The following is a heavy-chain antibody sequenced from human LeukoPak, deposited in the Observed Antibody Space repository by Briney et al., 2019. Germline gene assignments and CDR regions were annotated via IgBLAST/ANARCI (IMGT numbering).Heavy chain of an antibody. V-gene: IGHV1-2*02. Sequence: GASVKVSCKASGYTFTGYYMHWVRQAPGQGLEWMGWINPNSGGTNYAQKFQGRVTMTRDTSISTAYMELSRLRSDDTAVYYCARASSGTNFYYYMGVWGKGTTVTISS. CDR3: ARASSGTNFYYYMGV. CDR2: INPNSGGT. D-gene: IGHD6-19*01. CDR1: GYTFTGYY. J-gene: IGHJ6*03.